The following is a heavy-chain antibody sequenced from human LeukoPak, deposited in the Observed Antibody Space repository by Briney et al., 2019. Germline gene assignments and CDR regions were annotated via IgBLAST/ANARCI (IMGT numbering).Heavy chain of an antibody. CDR3: ARDPRWLQFYYYYYYMDV. V-gene: IGHV1-2*02. Sequence: ASVKVSCKASGYTFTGYYMHWVRQAPGQGLEWMGWINPNSGGTNYAQKFQGRVTMTRDTSISTAYMELSRLRSDDTAVYYCARDPRWLQFYYYYYYMDVWGKGTTVTVSS. J-gene: IGHJ6*03. D-gene: IGHD5-24*01. CDR2: INPNSGGT. CDR1: GYTFTGYY.